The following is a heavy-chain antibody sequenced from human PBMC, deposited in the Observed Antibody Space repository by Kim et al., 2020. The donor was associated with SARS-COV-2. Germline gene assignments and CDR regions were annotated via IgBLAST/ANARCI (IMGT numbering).Heavy chain of an antibody. V-gene: IGHV4-34*01. D-gene: IGHD3-10*01. CDR3: ARSLLGMVRGVMR. J-gene: IGHJ4*02. Sequence: SETLSLTCAVYGGSFSGYYWSWIRQPPGKGLEWIGEINHSGSTNYNPSLKSRVTISVDTSKNQFSLKLSSVTAADTAVYYCARSLLGMVRGVMRWGQGTLVTVSS. CDR2: INHSGST. CDR1: GGSFSGYY.